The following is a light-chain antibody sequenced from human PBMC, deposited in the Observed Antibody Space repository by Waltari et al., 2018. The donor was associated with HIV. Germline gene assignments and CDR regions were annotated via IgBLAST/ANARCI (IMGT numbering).Light chain of an antibody. CDR3: CSYAGSSTYVV. Sequence: QSALTQPASVSGSPGQSITISCPGTSGDVGSYNLVSWYQHHPCNAPKLMIYEVIKRPAGVSNRFSGSKSGNTASLTISGLQAEDEADYYCCSYAGSSTYVVFGGGTKLTVL. CDR1: SGDVGSYNL. V-gene: IGLV2-23*02. CDR2: EVI. J-gene: IGLJ2*01.